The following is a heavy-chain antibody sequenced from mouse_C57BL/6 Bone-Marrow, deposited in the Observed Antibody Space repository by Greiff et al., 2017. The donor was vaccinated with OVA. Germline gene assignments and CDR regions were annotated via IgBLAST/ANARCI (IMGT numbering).Heavy chain of an antibody. Sequence: VQLQQPGPELVKPGASVKMSCKASGYTFTSYWMTWVKQRPGQGLEWIGDIYPGTGDTNYNEKFKGKATLTVDTSSSTAYMQLSSLTSEDSAVYYCARRTNVDYWGQGTTLTVSS. D-gene: IGHD1-3*01. V-gene: IGHV1-55*01. CDR3: ARRTNVDY. CDR1: GYTFTSYW. J-gene: IGHJ2*01. CDR2: IYPGTGDT.